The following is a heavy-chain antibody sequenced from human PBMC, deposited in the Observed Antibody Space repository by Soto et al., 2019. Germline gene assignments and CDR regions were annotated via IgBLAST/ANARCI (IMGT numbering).Heavy chain of an antibody. J-gene: IGHJ4*02. CDR3: AKSHSSGGRCYTLYFDY. CDR1: GGSISSGGYY. Sequence: PSETLSLTCTVSGGSISSGGYYWSWIRQHPGKGLEWIGYIYYSGSTYYNPSLKSRVTISVDTSKNQFSLKLSSVTAADTAVYSCAKSHSSGGRCYTLYFDYWGQGTLVTVSS. V-gene: IGHV4-31*03. D-gene: IGHD2-15*01. CDR2: IYYSGST.